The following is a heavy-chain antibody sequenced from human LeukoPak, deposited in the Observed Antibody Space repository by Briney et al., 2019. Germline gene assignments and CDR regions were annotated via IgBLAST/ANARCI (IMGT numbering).Heavy chain of an antibody. J-gene: IGHJ4*02. CDR2: ISYDGSDK. Sequence: GGSLRLSCAASGFTFSSFEMNWVRQAPGKGLEWVALISYDGSDKYYADSVKGRFTISRDNSKNTLFLQMNSLRAEDTAVYFCAKDPTHYRVWDDYDSTVLSYWGQGTLVTVSS. D-gene: IGHD3-22*01. CDR1: GFTFSSFE. CDR3: AKDPTHYRVWDDYDSTVLSY. V-gene: IGHV3-30*04.